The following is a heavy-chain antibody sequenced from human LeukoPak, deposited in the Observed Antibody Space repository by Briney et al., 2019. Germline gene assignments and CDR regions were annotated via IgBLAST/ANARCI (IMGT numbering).Heavy chain of an antibody. V-gene: IGHV1-69*05. CDR1: GGTFSSYA. CDR2: IIPIFGTA. D-gene: IGHD4-17*01. Sequence: EASVKVSCKASGGTFSSYAISWVRQAPGQGLEWMGRIIPIFGTANYAQKFQGRVTITTDESTSTAYMELGSLRSEDTAVYYCARDRADYGDYVWGQGTLVTVSS. CDR3: ARDRADYGDYV. J-gene: IGHJ4*02.